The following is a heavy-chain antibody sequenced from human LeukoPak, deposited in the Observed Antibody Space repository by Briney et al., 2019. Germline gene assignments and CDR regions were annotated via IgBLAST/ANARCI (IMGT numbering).Heavy chain of an antibody. Sequence: GGSLRLSCTASGFTFSSFQMNWVRQAPGKGPEWISYISRTWTVIYYADSVKGRFTISRDNAKNSLFLRMTDLRVEDTAVYYCARDPRHYGSGTYYNERAQGIDYWGQGTLVTVSS. D-gene: IGHD3-10*01. J-gene: IGHJ4*02. CDR3: ARDPRHYGSGTYYNERAQGIDY. V-gene: IGHV3-48*03. CDR1: GFTFSSFQ. CDR2: ISRTWTVI.